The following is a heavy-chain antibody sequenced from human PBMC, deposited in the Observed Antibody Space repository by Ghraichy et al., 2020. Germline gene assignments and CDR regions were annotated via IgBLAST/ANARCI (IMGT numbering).Heavy chain of an antibody. J-gene: IGHJ5*02. Sequence: SQTLSLTCTVSGGSISSSSYYWGWIRQPPGKGLEWIGSIYYSGSTYYNPSLKSRVTISVDTSKNQFSLKLSSVTAADTAVYYCAREVRITMVRGASNWFDPWGQGTLVTVSS. CDR1: GGSISSSSYY. V-gene: IGHV4-39*07. CDR3: AREVRITMVRGASNWFDP. D-gene: IGHD3-10*01. CDR2: IYYSGST.